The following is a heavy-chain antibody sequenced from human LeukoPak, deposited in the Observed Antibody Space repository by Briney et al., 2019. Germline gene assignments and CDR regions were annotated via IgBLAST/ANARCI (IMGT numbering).Heavy chain of an antibody. D-gene: IGHD5-18*01. J-gene: IGHJ4*02. V-gene: IGHV4-59*01. CDR2: IYYSGST. Sequence: TSSETLSLTCTVSGGSISSYYWSWIRQPPGKGLEWIGYIYYSGSTNYNPSLKSRVTISVDTSKNQFSLKLSSVTAADTAVYYCARDEVDTGIDYWGQGTLVTVSS. CDR3: ARDEVDTGIDY. CDR1: GGSISSYY.